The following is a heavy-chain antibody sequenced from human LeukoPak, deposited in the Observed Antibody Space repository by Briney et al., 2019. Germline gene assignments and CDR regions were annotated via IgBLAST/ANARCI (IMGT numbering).Heavy chain of an antibody. Sequence: SETLSLTCTVSGGSISRGLYNWGWIRQPPGKGLEWFANIDYSGDTYYNPSLKSRVIMSVDTSKNQFSLKLSSVTAADTAVYYCARGKDEPNYYYYYMDVWGKGTTVTVSS. D-gene: IGHD1-14*01. V-gene: IGHV4-39*01. CDR3: ARGKDEPNYYYYYMDV. J-gene: IGHJ6*03. CDR2: IDYSGDT. CDR1: GGSISRGLYN.